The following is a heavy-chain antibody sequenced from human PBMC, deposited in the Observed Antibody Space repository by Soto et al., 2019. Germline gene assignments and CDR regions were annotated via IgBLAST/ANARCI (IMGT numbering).Heavy chain of an antibody. Sequence: ASVKVSCKASGGTFSSYAISWVRQAPGQGLEWMGGIIPIFGTANYAQKFQGRVTITADESTSTAYMELSSLRSEDTAVYYCARGRDIVVVPAAIPFAFDIWGQGTMVTVSS. CDR3: ARGRDIVVVPAAIPFAFDI. CDR2: IIPIFGTA. V-gene: IGHV1-69*13. CDR1: GGTFSSYA. D-gene: IGHD2-2*02. J-gene: IGHJ3*02.